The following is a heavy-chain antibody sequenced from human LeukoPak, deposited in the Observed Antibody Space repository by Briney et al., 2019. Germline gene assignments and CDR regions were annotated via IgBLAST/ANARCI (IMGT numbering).Heavy chain of an antibody. CDR1: GFTLSSYG. V-gene: IGHV3-30*03. CDR3: ARVQYYYGSGGLDY. Sequence: PGGSLRLSCAASGFTLSSYGMHWVRQAPGKGLEWVAVISYDGRNKYYADSVKGRFTISGDNSKNMLYLQMNSLRAEDTAVYYCARVQYYYGSGGLDYWGQGTLVTVSS. J-gene: IGHJ4*02. D-gene: IGHD3-10*01. CDR2: ISYDGRNK.